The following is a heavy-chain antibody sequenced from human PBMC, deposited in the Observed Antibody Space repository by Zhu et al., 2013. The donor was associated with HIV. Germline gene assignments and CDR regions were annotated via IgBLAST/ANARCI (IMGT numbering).Heavy chain of an antibody. CDR3: GRVNPAVTTLRYNYYSMDV. D-gene: IGHD4-17*01. J-gene: IGHJ6*03. V-gene: IGHV4-30-4*01. CDR2: IYNRERT. Sequence: QVQLQESGPGLVRPSQTLSLTCKVSAGSISNGDYYWTWIRQPPGKGPEWIGYIYNRERTYYNPSLKSRVTMSLDTSKNQLSLKLTFVSAADTAVYYCGRVNPAVTTLRYNYYSMDVWGKGTTVTVSS. CDR1: AGSISNGDYY.